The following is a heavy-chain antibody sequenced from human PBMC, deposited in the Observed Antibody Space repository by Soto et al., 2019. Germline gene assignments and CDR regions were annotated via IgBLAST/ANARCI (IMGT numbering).Heavy chain of an antibody. J-gene: IGHJ3*02. D-gene: IGHD4-17*01. CDR1: GGTFSSYA. Sequence: ASVKVSCKAPGGTFSSYAISWVRQAPGQGLEWMGGIIPIFGTANYAQKFQGRVTITADESTSTAYVELSSLRSEDTAVYYCAREPTVVTPGAFDIWGQGTMVTVSS. V-gene: IGHV1-69*13. CDR3: AREPTVVTPGAFDI. CDR2: IIPIFGTA.